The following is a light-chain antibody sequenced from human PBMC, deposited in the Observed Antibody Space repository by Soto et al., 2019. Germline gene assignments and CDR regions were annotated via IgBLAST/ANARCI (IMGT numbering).Light chain of an antibody. CDR2: GAS. J-gene: IGKJ1*01. V-gene: IGKV3-15*01. CDR1: QSISSN. CDR3: QHYHNWPPWT. Sequence: EIVMTQSPATLSVSPGERATLSCRASQSISSNLAWYQQKRGQAPRLLIYGASTRATGIPTRFSGSGSGTEFTLTINSLQSDDFAVYYCQHYHNWPPWTFGQGTKVEIK.